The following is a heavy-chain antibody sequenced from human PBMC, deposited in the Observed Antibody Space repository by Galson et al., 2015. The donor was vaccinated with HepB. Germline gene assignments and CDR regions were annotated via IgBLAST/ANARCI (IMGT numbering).Heavy chain of an antibody. CDR3: AREGNNGGDHWLGALDI. Sequence: SLRLSCAASGFTFSSSEMRWVRHVSGKGLEWVSAIGNADDTYYADSVKGRFTISRENAKNSLYLQMNSLRAGDTAMYYCAREGNNGGDHWLGALDIWGQGTMVTVSS. CDR1: GFTFSSSE. J-gene: IGHJ3*02. CDR2: IGNADDT. D-gene: IGHD2-21*02. V-gene: IGHV3-13*01.